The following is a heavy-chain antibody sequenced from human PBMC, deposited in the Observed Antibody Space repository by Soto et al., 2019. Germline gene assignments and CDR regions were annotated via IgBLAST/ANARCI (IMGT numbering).Heavy chain of an antibody. Sequence: EVQLVESGGGLVQPGGSQRLSCAASGFTFSNYWMYWVRQAPGKGLEWVSRINSDGSVSSYADSVKGRLTISRDNVKNTLYLQMDSLRAEDTAVYYCARGDCVGGTCYSLAGSFYYYMDVWGKGNTVTVFS. D-gene: IGHD2-15*01. CDR3: ARGDCVGGTCYSLAGSFYYYMDV. CDR2: INSDGSVS. CDR1: GFTFSNYW. J-gene: IGHJ6*03. V-gene: IGHV3-74*02.